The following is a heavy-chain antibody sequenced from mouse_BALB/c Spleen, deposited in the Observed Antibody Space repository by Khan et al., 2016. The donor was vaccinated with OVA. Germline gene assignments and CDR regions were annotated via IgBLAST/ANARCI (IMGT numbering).Heavy chain of an antibody. J-gene: IGHJ1*01. CDR2: INTYTGEP. V-gene: IGHV9-1*02. CDR1: GYTFTNYG. Sequence: QVQLKQSGPELKKPGETVKISCKASGYTFTNYGMNWVKQAPGKGLKWMGWINTYTGEPTYADDFKGRFAFSLETSASTAYLQINNLKHEDMATYFCARGASYWYLDDWGAGTTVIVSS. CDR3: ARGASYWYLDD.